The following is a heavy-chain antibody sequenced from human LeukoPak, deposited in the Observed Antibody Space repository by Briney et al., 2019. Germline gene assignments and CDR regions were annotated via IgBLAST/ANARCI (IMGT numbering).Heavy chain of an antibody. J-gene: IGHJ6*02. D-gene: IGHD2-15*01. CDR3: ARMHLGYCSGGSCLEAAADGMDV. CDR1: GFSLSTSGMC. Sequence: ESGPTLVNPTPTLTLTCTFSGFSLSTSGMCVSWIRQPPGKALEWLARIAWDDDKYYSTPLKTRLTISKDTSKNQVVLTMTNMDPVDTATYYCARMHLGYCSGGSCLEAAADGMDVWGQGTTVTVSS. CDR2: IAWDDDK. V-gene: IGHV2-70*11.